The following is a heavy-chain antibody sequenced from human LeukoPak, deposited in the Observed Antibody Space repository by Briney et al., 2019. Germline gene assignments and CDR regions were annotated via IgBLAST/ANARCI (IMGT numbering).Heavy chain of an antibody. V-gene: IGHV1-24*01. CDR1: GYTLTELS. CDR2: FDPEDGET. CDR3: ATGVGYYGSGNH. Sequence: ASVKVSCKVSGYTLTELSMHWVRQAPGKGLEWMGGFDPEDGETIYAQKFQGRVTMTEDTSTDTAYMELSSLRSEDTAVYYCATGVGYYGSGNHWGQGTLVTVSS. D-gene: IGHD3-10*01. J-gene: IGHJ5*02.